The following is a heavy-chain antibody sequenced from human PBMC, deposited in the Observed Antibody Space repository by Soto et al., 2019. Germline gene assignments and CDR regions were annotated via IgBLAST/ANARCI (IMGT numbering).Heavy chain of an antibody. J-gene: IGHJ3*02. D-gene: IGHD5-18*01. CDR2: IYPGDSDT. Sequence: EVQLVQSGAEVKKPGESLKISCKGSGYSFTSYWIGWVRQMPGKGLEWMGIIYPGDSDTRYSPSFQGQVTISADKSISTAYLQRSSLKASDTAMSYCARRRGYSYGYDAFDIWGQGTMVTVSS. V-gene: IGHV5-51*03. CDR3: ARRRGYSYGYDAFDI. CDR1: GYSFTSYW.